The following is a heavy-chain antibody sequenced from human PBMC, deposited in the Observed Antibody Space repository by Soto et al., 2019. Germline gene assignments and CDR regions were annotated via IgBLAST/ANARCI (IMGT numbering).Heavy chain of an antibody. CDR2: ISSSGSTI. D-gene: IGHD2-2*01. CDR1: GFTCSDYY. J-gene: IGHJ4*02. Sequence: QVQLVESGGGLVKPGGSLRLSCAASGFTCSDYYMSWIRQAPGKGLEWVSYISSSGSTIYYADSVKGRFTISRDNAKNSLYLQMNSLRAEDTAVYYCARETRRGVVVPAAIPFDYWGQGTLVTVSS. V-gene: IGHV3-11*01. CDR3: ARETRRGVVVPAAIPFDY.